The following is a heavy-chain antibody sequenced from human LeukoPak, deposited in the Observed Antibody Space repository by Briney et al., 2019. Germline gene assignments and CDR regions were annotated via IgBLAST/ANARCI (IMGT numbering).Heavy chain of an antibody. J-gene: IGHJ5*02. Sequence: GGSLRLSCAASGFTFGDYYMSWIRQAPGKGLEWVSYISSSGSAIYYADSIKGRFIISRDNARNSLYLQLNSLRAEDTAMYSCARYHYDFWSGRAGWFDPWGQGTLVTVSS. D-gene: IGHD3-3*01. CDR3: ARYHYDFWSGRAGWFDP. V-gene: IGHV3-11*04. CDR2: ISSSGSAI. CDR1: GFTFGDYY.